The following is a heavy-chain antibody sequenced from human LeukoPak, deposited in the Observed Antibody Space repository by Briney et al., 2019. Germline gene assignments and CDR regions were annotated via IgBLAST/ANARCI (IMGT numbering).Heavy chain of an antibody. CDR2: IYSGGNT. V-gene: IGHV3-66*01. CDR1: GFTVSSNY. J-gene: IGHJ4*02. CDR3: ARGQSEAGIPTFDY. D-gene: IGHD6-19*01. Sequence: PGGSLRLSCAASGFTVSSNYMSWVRQAPGKGLEWVSVIYSGGNTYYADSLKGRFTISRDNSKNTLYLQMNTLRAEDTAVYYCARGQSEAGIPTFDYWGQGTLVTVSS.